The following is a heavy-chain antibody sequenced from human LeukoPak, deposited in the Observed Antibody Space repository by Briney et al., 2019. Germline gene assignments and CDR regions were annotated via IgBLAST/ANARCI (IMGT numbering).Heavy chain of an antibody. CDR2: MNPNSGNT. J-gene: IGHJ4*02. CDR1: GYTFTSYD. D-gene: IGHD2-2*01. CDR3: ARGVVPAANDY. V-gene: IGHV1-8*03. Sequence: ASVKVSCKASGYTFTSYDINWVRQATGQGLEWMGWMNPNSGNTGYARKFQGRVTITRNTSISTAYMELSSLRSEDTAVYYCARGVVPAANDYWGQGTLVTVSS.